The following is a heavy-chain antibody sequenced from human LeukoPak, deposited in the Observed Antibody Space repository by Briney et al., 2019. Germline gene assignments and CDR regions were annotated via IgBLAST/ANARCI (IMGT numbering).Heavy chain of an antibody. V-gene: IGHV3-21*01. CDR3: ARDSGDSSGWYGMDYYYYYGMDV. CDR2: ISSSSSYI. CDR1: GFTFSSYS. D-gene: IGHD6-19*01. Sequence: GGSLRLSCAASGFTFSSYSMNWVRQAPGKGLEWVSSISSSSSYIYYADSAKGRFTISRDNAKNSLYLQMNSLRAEDTAVYYCARDSGDSSGWYGMDYYYYYGMDVWGQGTTVTVSS. J-gene: IGHJ6*02.